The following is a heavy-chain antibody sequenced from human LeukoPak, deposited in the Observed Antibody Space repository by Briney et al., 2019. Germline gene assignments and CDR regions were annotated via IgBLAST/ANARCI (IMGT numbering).Heavy chain of an antibody. J-gene: IGHJ4*02. D-gene: IGHD3-10*01. CDR1: GFTFSNYN. CDR2: ISGSSSYI. CDR3: ARESLWFGGLFDY. V-gene: IGHV3-21*01. Sequence: GGSLRLSCAASGFTFSNYNIHWVRQAPGKGLAWVSSISGSSSYIYYADSVKGRFTISRDNAKNSLYPQMNSLRAEDTALYYCARESLWFGGLFDYWGQGALVTVSS.